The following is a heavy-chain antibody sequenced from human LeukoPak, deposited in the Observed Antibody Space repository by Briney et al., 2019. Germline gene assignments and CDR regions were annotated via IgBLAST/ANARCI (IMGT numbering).Heavy chain of an antibody. J-gene: IGHJ4*02. CDR2: ISSSSSYT. CDR1: GFTFSDYY. D-gene: IGHD3-16*01. Sequence: GGSLRLSCAASGFTFSDYYMSWIRQAPGKGLEWVSYISSSSSYTNYADSVKGRFIISRDNAKNSLYLQMNSLRAEDTAVYYCARDLYLSFDYWGQGTLVTVSS. V-gene: IGHV3-11*06. CDR3: ARDLYLSFDY.